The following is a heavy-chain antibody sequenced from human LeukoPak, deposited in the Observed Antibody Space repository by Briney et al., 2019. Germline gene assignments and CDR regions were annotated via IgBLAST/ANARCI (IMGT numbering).Heavy chain of an antibody. Sequence: SETLSLICTVSGGPISSYYWSWIRQRPGKGLEWIGYIYYSGSTNYNPSLNSRVTISVDTSKNQFSLKLMSVTAADTAVYYCARRWTSTLRFDPWGQGTLVTVSS. CDR1: GGPISSYY. J-gene: IGHJ5*02. V-gene: IGHV4-59*08. CDR3: ARRWTSTLRFDP. D-gene: IGHD2-2*01. CDR2: IYYSGST.